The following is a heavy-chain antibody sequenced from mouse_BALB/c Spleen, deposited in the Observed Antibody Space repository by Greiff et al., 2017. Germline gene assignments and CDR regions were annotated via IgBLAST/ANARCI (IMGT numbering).Heavy chain of an antibody. CDR2: ISSGGST. V-gene: IGHV5-6-5*01. CDR1: GFTFSSYA. J-gene: IGHJ4*01. D-gene: IGHD2-1*01. CDR3: ARGLSYYGNAVGAMDD. Sequence: EVKLMESGGGLVKPGGSLKLSCAASGFTFSSYAMSWVRQTPEKRLEWVASISSGGSTYYPDSVKGRFTISRDNARNILYLQMSSLRSEDTAMYYGARGLSYYGNAVGAMDDWGQGTSVTVSS.